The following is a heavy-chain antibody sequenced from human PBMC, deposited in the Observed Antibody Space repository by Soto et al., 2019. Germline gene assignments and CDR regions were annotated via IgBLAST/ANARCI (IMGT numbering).Heavy chain of an antibody. CDR2: VYWDDDK. D-gene: IGHD3-16*01. V-gene: IGHV2-5*02. Sequence: QVTLKASGPTLVKPTQTLTLTCTFSGVSLSTSGMGVGWIRQPPGKALEWLALVYWDDDKRYSPSLKSRLTITKDTSKNQVVLTMTYMDPVDTATYYCTNMIKGAFFDHWGQGTLVTVSS. CDR1: GVSLSTSGMG. J-gene: IGHJ4*02. CDR3: TNMIKGAFFDH.